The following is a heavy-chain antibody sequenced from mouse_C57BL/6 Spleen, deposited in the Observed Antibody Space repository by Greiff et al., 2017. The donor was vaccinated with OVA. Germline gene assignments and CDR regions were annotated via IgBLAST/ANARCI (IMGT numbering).Heavy chain of an antibody. CDR2: ISGGGGNT. CDR1: GFTFSSYT. J-gene: IGHJ1*03. V-gene: IGHV5-9*01. CDR3: ARRALITTVVPPYWYFDV. Sequence: EVKLVESGGGLVKPGGSLKLSCAASGFTFSSYTMSWVRQTPEKRLEWVATISGGGGNTYYPDSVKGRFTISRDYAKNTLYLQMSSLRSEDTALYYCARRALITTVVPPYWYFDVWGTGTTVTVSS. D-gene: IGHD1-1*01.